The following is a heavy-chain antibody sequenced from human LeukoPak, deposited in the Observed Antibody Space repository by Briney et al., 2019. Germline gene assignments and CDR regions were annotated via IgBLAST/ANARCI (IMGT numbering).Heavy chain of an antibody. CDR2: ISAYNGNT. CDR1: GYTFTSFG. Sequence: ASVNVSCKASGYTFTSFGISWVRQAPGHGLEWMGWISAYNGNTNYAQKLQGRVTMTTDTSTSTAYMELRSLRSDDTAVYYCARDRVPRYSSSRPPWYFDYWGQGTLVTVSS. J-gene: IGHJ4*02. V-gene: IGHV1-18*04. D-gene: IGHD6-13*01. CDR3: ARDRVPRYSSSRPPWYFDY.